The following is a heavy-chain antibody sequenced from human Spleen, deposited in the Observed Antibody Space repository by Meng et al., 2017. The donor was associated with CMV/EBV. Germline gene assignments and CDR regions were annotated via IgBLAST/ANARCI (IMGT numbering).Heavy chain of an antibody. V-gene: IGHV1-2*02. CDR2: INPNNGGT. D-gene: IGHD3-10*01. CDR3: ARDSFGDHYFDY. J-gene: IGHJ4*02. CDR1: GYTFTGYR. Sequence: ASVKVSCKASGYTFTGYRIHWVRQAPGQGLVWMGWINPNNGGTNYAQKFQGRVTTTRDTSINTVYMELSRLISDDTAVYYCARDSFGDHYFDYWGQGTLVTVSS.